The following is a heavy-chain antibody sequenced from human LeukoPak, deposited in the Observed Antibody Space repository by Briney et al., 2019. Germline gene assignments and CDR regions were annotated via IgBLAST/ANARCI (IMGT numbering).Heavy chain of an antibody. D-gene: IGHD2-2*01. J-gene: IGHJ5*02. CDR2: INYSGMT. CDR1: GESFDGFY. CDR3: AIRLATSRLATATTWFDP. Sequence: PSETLSLTCAVYGESFDGFYWNWIRQPPGKGLEWIGEINYSGMTNYNPALMTRVAISADSSKRQFSLGLTSVTAADTAVYYCAIRLATSRLATATTWFDPWGQGTLVSVSS. V-gene: IGHV4-34*01.